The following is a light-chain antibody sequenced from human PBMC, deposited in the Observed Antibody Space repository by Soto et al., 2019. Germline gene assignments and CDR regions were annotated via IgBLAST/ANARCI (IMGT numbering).Light chain of an antibody. CDR3: QKFNNRPPT. V-gene: IGKV3-20*01. Sequence: EIVLTQSPGTLSLSPGERATLSCRDSQSVSSNYLAWYQQIPGQAPRLLIYGVSSRAAGIPDRFSGSGSGTELNLTISRLQSEDFAVYYCQKFNNRPPTCGQGTKVDIK. J-gene: IGKJ1*01. CDR1: QSVSSNY. CDR2: GVS.